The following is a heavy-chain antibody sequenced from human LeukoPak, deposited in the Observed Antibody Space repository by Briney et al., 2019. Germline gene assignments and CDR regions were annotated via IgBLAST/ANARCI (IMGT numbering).Heavy chain of an antibody. Sequence: GGSLRLSCAASGFAFRNYAMSWVRQAPGKGLEWVSSLISSGDTTYYADSVKGRFTISRDNSKNTLYLQMNSLRAEDTAVYYCAKDRRLAAFDYGGQGTLVTVSS. D-gene: IGHD6-25*01. CDR1: GFAFRNYA. V-gene: IGHV3-23*01. CDR3: AKDRRLAAFDY. J-gene: IGHJ4*02. CDR2: LISSGDTT.